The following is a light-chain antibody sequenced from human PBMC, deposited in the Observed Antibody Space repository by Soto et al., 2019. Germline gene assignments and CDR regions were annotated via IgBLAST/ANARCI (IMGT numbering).Light chain of an antibody. CDR3: QQYGNSPLT. CDR1: QSVRNNY. V-gene: IGKV3-20*01. CDR2: CIS. J-gene: IGKJ4*01. Sequence: EIVLTQSPGPLSLSPGERATLSCRASQSVRNNYLAWYQQKPGQAPRLLIYCISSRATGIPDRVIGSGSGTDFTLTITRLEPENFAVYYCQQYGNSPLTFGGGTKVETK.